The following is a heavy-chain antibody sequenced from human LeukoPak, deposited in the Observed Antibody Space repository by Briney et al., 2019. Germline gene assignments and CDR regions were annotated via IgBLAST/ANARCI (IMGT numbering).Heavy chain of an antibody. D-gene: IGHD3-16*01. CDR1: GYTFTSYG. V-gene: IGHV1-18*01. CDR2: ISAYNGNT. J-gene: IGHJ4*02. Sequence: VASVKVSCKASGYTFTSYGISWVRQAPGQGLEWMGWISAYNGNTNYAQKLQGRVTMTTDTSTSTAYMELSRLRSDDTAVYYCARDSYDYGWGSSCDYWGQGTLVTVSS. CDR3: ARDSYDYGWGSSCDY.